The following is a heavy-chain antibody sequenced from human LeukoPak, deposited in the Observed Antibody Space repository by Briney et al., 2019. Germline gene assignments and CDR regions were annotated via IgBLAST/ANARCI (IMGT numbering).Heavy chain of an antibody. CDR1: GFTFSSYS. V-gene: IGHV3-21*01. D-gene: IGHD3-3*01. CDR3: ARPITIFGVVGDDY. CDR2: ISSSSSYI. Sequence: GGSLRLSCAASGFTFSSYSMNWVRQAPGKGLEWVSSISSSSSYIYYADSVKGRFTISRDNAKNTLYLQMNSLRAEDTAVYYCARPITIFGVVGDDYWGQGTLVTVSS. J-gene: IGHJ4*02.